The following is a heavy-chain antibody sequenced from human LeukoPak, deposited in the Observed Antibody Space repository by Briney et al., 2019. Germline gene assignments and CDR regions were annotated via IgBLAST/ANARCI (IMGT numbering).Heavy chain of an antibody. J-gene: IGHJ5*02. D-gene: IGHD3-10*01. V-gene: IGHV4-38-2*02. CDR3: ARDDRFGGTYNWFDP. CDR1: GYSISSGYY. CDR2: IYHSGST. Sequence: SETPSLTCAVSGYSISSGYYWGWIRQPPGKGLEWIGSIYHSGSTYYNPSLKSRVTISVDTSKNQFSLKLSSVTAADTAVYYCARDDRFGGTYNWFDPWGQGTLVTVSS.